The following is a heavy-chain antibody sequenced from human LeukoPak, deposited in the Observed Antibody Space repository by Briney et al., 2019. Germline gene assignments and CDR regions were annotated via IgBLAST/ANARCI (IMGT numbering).Heavy chain of an antibody. D-gene: IGHD3-10*01. Sequence: ASETLSLTCTVSGGSISSGGYYWSWIRQHPGKGLEWIGYIYYRGSTYYNPSLKSRVTISVDTSKNQFSLKLSSVTAADTAVYYCARGDHFGDPFDYWGQGTLVTVSS. CDR3: ARGDHFGDPFDY. J-gene: IGHJ4*02. CDR2: IYYRGST. CDR1: GGSISSGGYY. V-gene: IGHV4-31*03.